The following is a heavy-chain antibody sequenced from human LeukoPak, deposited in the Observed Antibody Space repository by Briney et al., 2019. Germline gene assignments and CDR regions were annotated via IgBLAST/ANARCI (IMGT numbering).Heavy chain of an antibody. Sequence: GGSLRLSCAASGFTVSSYGMTWVRQAPGKGLDWVSAIGASGADTYYADSAKGRFTVSRDNSKNTLYLQMSSLRADDTAVYFCAKRSRDSSGYYLGAFDGWGQGTTVTVSS. V-gene: IGHV3-23*01. J-gene: IGHJ3*01. CDR2: IGASGADT. CDR1: GFTVSSYG. CDR3: AKRSRDSSGYYLGAFDG. D-gene: IGHD3-22*01.